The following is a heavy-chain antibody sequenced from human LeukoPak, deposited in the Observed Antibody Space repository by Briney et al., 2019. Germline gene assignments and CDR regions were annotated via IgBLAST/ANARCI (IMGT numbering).Heavy chain of an antibody. CDR3: AKASKGYCSSTSCFGMDV. CDR2: ISGSGGST. CDR1: GFTFSSYA. Sequence: GGSLRLSCAASGFTFSSYAMSWVRQAPGKGLEWVSAISGSGGSTYYADSVKGRFTISRDNSKNTLYLQMNSLRAEDTAVYYCAKASKGYCSSTSCFGMDVWGQGTTVTVSS. D-gene: IGHD2-2*01. V-gene: IGHV3-23*01. J-gene: IGHJ6*02.